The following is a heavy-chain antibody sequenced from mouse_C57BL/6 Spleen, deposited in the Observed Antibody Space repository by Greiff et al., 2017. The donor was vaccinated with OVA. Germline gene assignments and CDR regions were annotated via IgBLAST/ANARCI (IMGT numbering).Heavy chain of an antibody. Sequence: VQLQQSGAELVRPGTSVKMSCKASGYTFTNYWIGWAKQRPGHGLEWIGDIYPGGGYTNYNEKFKGKATLTAEKSSSTAYMQFSSLTSEDSAIYYCARHGLYDGNYFDYWGQGTTLTVSS. CDR1: GYTFTNYW. CDR3: ARHGLYDGNYFDY. CDR2: IYPGGGYT. J-gene: IGHJ2*01. V-gene: IGHV1-63*01. D-gene: IGHD2-12*01.